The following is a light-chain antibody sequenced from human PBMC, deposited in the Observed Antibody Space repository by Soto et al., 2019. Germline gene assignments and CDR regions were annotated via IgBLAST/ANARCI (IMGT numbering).Light chain of an antibody. V-gene: IGKV3-15*01. CDR1: QSVSNN. CDR3: QQYNNWPLT. Sequence: EIVMTQSPSTLSVSPGERATLSCRASQSVSNNLTWYQQKAGQAPRLLIYGASTRPTGIPARFSGSGSGTEFTLTISSLQSEDFAVYYCQQYNNWPLTFGQGTKLEIK. CDR2: GAS. J-gene: IGKJ2*01.